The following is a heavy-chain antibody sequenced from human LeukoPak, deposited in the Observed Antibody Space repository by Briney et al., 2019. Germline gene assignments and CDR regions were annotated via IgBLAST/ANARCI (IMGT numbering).Heavy chain of an antibody. CDR2: INHSGST. CDR1: GGSFSGYY. D-gene: IGHD6-13*01. V-gene: IGHV4-34*01. J-gene: IGHJ5*02. Sequence: SETLSLTCAVYGGSFSGYYWSWIRQPPGKGLEWIREINHSGSTNYNPSLKSRVTISVDTSKNQFSLKLSSVTAADTAVYYCARMYSSSWPGWFDPWGQGTLVTVSS. CDR3: ARMYSSSWPGWFDP.